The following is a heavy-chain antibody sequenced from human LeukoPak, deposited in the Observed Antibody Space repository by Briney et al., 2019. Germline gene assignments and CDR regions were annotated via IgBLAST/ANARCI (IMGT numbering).Heavy chain of an antibody. CDR1: GFTVSSNY. Sequence: PGGSLRLSCAASGFTVSSNYISWVRQAPGKGLEWVSVIYSGGTTYYPDSVKGRFTISRHNSKNTLYLQMNSLRAEDTAVYYCARGEQYCSSTSCCAYWGQGTLVTVSS. CDR3: ARGEQYCSSTSCCAY. D-gene: IGHD2-2*01. CDR2: IYSGGTT. V-gene: IGHV3-53*04. J-gene: IGHJ4*02.